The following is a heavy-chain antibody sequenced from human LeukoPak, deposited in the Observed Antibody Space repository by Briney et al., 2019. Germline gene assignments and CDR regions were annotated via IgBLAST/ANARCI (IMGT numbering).Heavy chain of an antibody. V-gene: IGHV4-4*07. J-gene: IGHJ5*02. Sequence: SETLSLTCTVSGGSISSYYRSWLRQPAGKGLEWIGRIYTSGSTNYNPSLKSRVTMSVDTSKNQFSLKLSSVTAADTAVYYCARERIAAAGTLIWFDPWGQGTLVTVSS. CDR1: GGSISSYY. D-gene: IGHD6-13*01. CDR2: IYTSGST. CDR3: ARERIAAAGTLIWFDP.